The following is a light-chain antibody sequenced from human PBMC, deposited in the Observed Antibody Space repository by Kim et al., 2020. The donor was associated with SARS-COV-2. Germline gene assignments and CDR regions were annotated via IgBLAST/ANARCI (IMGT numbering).Light chain of an antibody. CDR3: SSYASSDSIL. V-gene: IGLV2-23*02. J-gene: IGLJ3*02. Sequence: GQSITISCTGTSSDVGGYNLVSWYRQYPGEAPKLIIYEVSQRPSGVSNRLSASKSANTASLTISGLQADDEADYYCSSYASSDSILFGGGTQLTVL. CDR1: SSDVGGYNL. CDR2: EVS.